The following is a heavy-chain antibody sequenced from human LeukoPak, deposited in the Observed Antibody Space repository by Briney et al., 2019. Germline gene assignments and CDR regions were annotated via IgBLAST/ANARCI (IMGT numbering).Heavy chain of an antibody. V-gene: IGHV3-74*01. CDR1: GFTFDDYA. D-gene: IGHD3-22*01. CDR2: INSDGSST. CDR3: ARVARNYYDSSGYYPSDY. J-gene: IGHJ4*02. Sequence: GGSLRLSCAASGFTFDDYAMHWVRQAPGKGLVWVSRINSDGSSTSYADSVKGRFTISRDNAKNTLYLQMNSLRAEDTAVYYCARVARNYYDSSGYYPSDYWGQGTLVTVSS.